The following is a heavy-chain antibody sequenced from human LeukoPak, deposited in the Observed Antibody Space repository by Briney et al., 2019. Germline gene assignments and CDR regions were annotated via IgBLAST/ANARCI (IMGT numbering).Heavy chain of an antibody. CDR1: GYTFTGYY. Sequence: ASVKVSCKASGYTFTGYYMHWVRQAPGQGLVWMGWINPNSGGTNYAQKFQGRVTMTRDTSISTAYMELSRLRSDDTAVYYCARVPSLKIEYHYYFDYWGQGTLVTVSS. V-gene: IGHV1-2*02. D-gene: IGHD6-6*01. CDR2: INPNSGGT. CDR3: ARVPSLKIEYHYYFDY. J-gene: IGHJ4*02.